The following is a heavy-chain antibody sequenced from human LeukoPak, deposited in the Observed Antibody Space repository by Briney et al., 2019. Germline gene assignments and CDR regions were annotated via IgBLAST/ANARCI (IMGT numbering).Heavy chain of an antibody. CDR2: ISGSGTTI. V-gene: IGHV3-48*03. Sequence: GGSLRLSCAASGFTFSSYEMNWVRQAPGKGLEWVSYISGSGTTIYYADSVKGRFTISRDNAKNSLYLQMNSLRAEDTAVYYCARGGSGWYWTFDYWGQGTLVTVSS. J-gene: IGHJ4*02. CDR1: GFTFSSYE. D-gene: IGHD6-19*01. CDR3: ARGGSGWYWTFDY.